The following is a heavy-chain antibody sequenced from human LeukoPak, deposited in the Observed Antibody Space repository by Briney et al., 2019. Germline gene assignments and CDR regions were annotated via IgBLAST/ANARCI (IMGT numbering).Heavy chain of an antibody. Sequence: GGSLRLSCAASEFSFSTYWMHWVRQAPGKGLEWVSSISSTSAHISYADSVKGRFSISRDNAKNSLYLQMNSLRVEDTAVYYCTSRYCTTTNCYSFDNWGHGTLVTVSS. J-gene: IGHJ3*02. CDR1: EFSFSTYW. D-gene: IGHD2-2*01. V-gene: IGHV3-21*01. CDR2: ISSTSAHI. CDR3: TSRYCTTTNCYSFDN.